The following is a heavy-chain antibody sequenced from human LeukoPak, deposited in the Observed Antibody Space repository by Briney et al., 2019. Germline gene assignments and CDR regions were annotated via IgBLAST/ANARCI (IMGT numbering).Heavy chain of an antibody. J-gene: IGHJ3*02. Sequence: ASVKVSCKASGYTFTGYFMHWVRQAPGQGLEWMGWINPNSGGTNYAQKFQGRVTMTRDTSIRTAYMELSRLKSEDTAVYYCATSTVVPASDAFDIWGQGTMVTVSS. CDR1: GYTFTGYF. V-gene: IGHV1-2*02. CDR3: ATSTVVPASDAFDI. CDR2: INPNSGGT. D-gene: IGHD2-2*01.